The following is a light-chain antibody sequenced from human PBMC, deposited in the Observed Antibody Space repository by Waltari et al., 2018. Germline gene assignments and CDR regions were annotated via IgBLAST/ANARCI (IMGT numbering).Light chain of an antibody. CDR3: SSYTNRATLRV. CDR1: SSDIGNYNY. J-gene: IGLJ1*01. V-gene: IGLV2-14*01. Sequence: QSALAQPASVSGSPGQSIAIPCPGTSSDIGNYNYVSWYQQHPGQAPKLILYEVSDRPSGVSRRFSGSKSGNKATLTISGLQADDEADYYCSSYTNRATLRVFGTGTKVTVL. CDR2: EVS.